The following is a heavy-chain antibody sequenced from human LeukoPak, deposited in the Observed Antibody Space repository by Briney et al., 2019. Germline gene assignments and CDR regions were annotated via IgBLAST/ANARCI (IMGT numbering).Heavy chain of an antibody. V-gene: IGHV6-1*01. J-gene: IGHJ3*02. CDR2: TYFRSQWLD. Sequence: SQTLSLTCAISGDSVSSNTAAWNWLRQSPSRGLEWLGRTYFRSQWLDDYAVSVKGRIAINPDTSKNQFSLQMSSVTPDDTAVYFCAREVASSYAFDIWGQGTMVTVSS. CDR1: GDSVSSNTAA. CDR3: AREVASSYAFDI.